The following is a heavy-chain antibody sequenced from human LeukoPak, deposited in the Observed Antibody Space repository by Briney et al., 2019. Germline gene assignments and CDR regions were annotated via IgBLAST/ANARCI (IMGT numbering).Heavy chain of an antibody. V-gene: IGHV3-74*01. J-gene: IGHJ6*04. D-gene: IGHD2-2*01. CDR2: INGDGSGP. CDR1: GFTFSRYW. Sequence: GGSLRLSCAASGFTFSRYWMHGVRQAPGKGRVWGSRINGDGSGPTYADSVKGRFTISRDNGKNTLYLQMNSLRAEDTAVYYCATRADIAVVPAALMDVWGKGTTVTVSS. CDR3: ATRADIAVVPAALMDV.